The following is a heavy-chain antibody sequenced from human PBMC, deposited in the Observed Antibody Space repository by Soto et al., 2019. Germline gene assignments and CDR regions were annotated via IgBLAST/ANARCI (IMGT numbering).Heavy chain of an antibody. CDR3: ATSMRHTLDP. CDR2: INQDGSDK. D-gene: IGHD2-21*01. Sequence: EVQVVESGGGLVQPGGSLRLSCTASGFTFGIHWMTWVRQVPGKGLEWVANINQDGSDKYYVDSVKGRSIISRDNAKDSVYLQMNSLRVEDTAVYYCATSMRHTLDPWGQGTLVTVS. V-gene: IGHV3-7*01. CDR1: GFTFGIHW. J-gene: IGHJ5*02.